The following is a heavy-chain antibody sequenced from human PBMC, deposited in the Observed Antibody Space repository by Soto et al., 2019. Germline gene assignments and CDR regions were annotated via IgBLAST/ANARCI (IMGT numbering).Heavy chain of an antibody. D-gene: IGHD3-9*01. J-gene: IGHJ6*02. Sequence: ASVKVSCKASGYTFTGHYMHWVRQAPGQGLEWMGWINPHSGGANYAQKFQGWVTMTRDTSISTAYLELSRLRSDDTAVYYCARDLAPYDILTAYYTKGGMDVWGQGTTVTVSS. CDR2: INPHSGGA. CDR3: ARDLAPYDILTAYYTKGGMDV. V-gene: IGHV1-2*04. CDR1: GYTFTGHY.